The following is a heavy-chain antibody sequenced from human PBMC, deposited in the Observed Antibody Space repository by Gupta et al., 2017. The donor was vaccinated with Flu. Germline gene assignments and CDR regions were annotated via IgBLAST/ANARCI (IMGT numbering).Heavy chain of an antibody. J-gene: IGHJ4*02. V-gene: IGHV4-59*08. D-gene: IGHD7-27*01. CDR3: AVYFWGGGGRGF. CDR1: GGSISSSH. CDR2: INNDGTS. Sequence: QVQLQESGPGLVKPSETLSLTCTASGGSISSSHWSWVRQSPGKGLEYVGHINNDGTSKYNPSLGSRVTISVDTSGNVFSLKMTSVTAADTAVYFCAVYFWGGGGRGFWGQGTAVTVSS.